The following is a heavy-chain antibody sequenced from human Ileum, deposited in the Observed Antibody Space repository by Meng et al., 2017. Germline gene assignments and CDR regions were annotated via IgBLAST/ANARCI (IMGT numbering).Heavy chain of an antibody. Sequence: QVQLVQSGAEVKKPGSSVNVSCKASGGTFSSYTISWVRPAPGQGLEWMGRIIPILGIANYAQKFQGRVTITADKSTSTAYMELSSLRSEDTAVYYCARSSLGWPFLPFDYWGQGTLVTVSS. CDR3: ARSSLGWPFLPFDY. CDR1: GGTFSSYT. J-gene: IGHJ4*02. D-gene: IGHD3-3*01. V-gene: IGHV1-69*02. CDR2: IIPILGIA.